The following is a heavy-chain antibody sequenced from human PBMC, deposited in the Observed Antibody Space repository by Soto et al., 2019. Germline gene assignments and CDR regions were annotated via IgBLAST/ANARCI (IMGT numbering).Heavy chain of an antibody. CDR1: GGSFSGYY. CDR2: INNGGSS. D-gene: IGHD3-10*01. CDR3: ARGRGDGYNQNWYFDL. V-gene: IGHV4-34*01. Sequence: SETLSLTCAVYGGSFSGYYWSWIRQPPGKGLEWIGEINNGGSSNYNPSPKSRGSMSVGTSNNQFSLKLTSVTAADTAVYYCARGRGDGYNQNWYFDLWGRGTLVTVSS. J-gene: IGHJ2*01.